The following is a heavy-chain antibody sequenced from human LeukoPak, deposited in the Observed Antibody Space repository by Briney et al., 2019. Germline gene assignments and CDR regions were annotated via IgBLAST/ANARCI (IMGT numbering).Heavy chain of an antibody. CDR3: ARGGYYGSGNDFRFDP. V-gene: IGHV4-59*01. D-gene: IGHD3-10*01. CDR2: IYYSGST. Sequence: SETLSLTCPVSGGTLSNYYWSWIRQPPGKGLEWVGYIYYSGSTNYNPSLKGRVTISLDTSKNQFSLKLSSVTAGDTAVYYCARGGYYGSGNDFRFDPWGQGTLVTVSS. J-gene: IGHJ5*02. CDR1: GGTLSNYY.